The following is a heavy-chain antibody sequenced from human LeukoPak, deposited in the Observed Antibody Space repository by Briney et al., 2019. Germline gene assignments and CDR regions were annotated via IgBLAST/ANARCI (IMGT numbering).Heavy chain of an antibody. CDR3: ARTWFRTVDY. Sequence: GGSLRLSCAASGFSFSSTWMHRVRQAPGKGLVWVSHIHSDGISTTYADSVKGRFTISRDNAKNTLYLQMDSLRDEDTAVYYWARTWFRTVDYWGQGTLVTVSS. J-gene: IGHJ4*02. CDR1: GFSFSSTW. V-gene: IGHV3-74*01. D-gene: IGHD3-10*01. CDR2: IHSDGIST.